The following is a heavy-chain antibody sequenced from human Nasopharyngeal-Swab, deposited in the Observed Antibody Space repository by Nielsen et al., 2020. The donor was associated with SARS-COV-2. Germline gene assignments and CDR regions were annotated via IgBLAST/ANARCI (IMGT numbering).Heavy chain of an antibody. Sequence: GESLKISCEGSGYSFSNYWISWVRQVPGKGLEWMGKVDPSDSYTDYSPSLRGHVTISVDSSISTAYLQRSSLKASDTATYYCERQYQNYFGSGDYHGAFDIWGQGTMVTVSS. CDR2: VDPSDSYT. CDR3: ERQYQNYFGSGDYHGAFDI. D-gene: IGHD3-10*01. CDR1: GYSFSNYW. J-gene: IGHJ3*02. V-gene: IGHV5-10-1*01.